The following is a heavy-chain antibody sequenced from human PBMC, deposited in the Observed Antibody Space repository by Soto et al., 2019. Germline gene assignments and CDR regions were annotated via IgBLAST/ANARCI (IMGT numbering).Heavy chain of an antibody. CDR2: IGTAGDT. Sequence: GGSLRLSCAASGFTFSSYDMQWVRQATGKGLEWVSAIGTAGDTYYPGSVKGRFTISRENAKNSLYLQMNSLRAGDTAVYYCVRDMQLWRLDSWGQGTLVTVSS. D-gene: IGHD2-21*01. CDR3: VRDMQLWRLDS. CDR1: GFTFSSYD. J-gene: IGHJ4*02. V-gene: IGHV3-13*04.